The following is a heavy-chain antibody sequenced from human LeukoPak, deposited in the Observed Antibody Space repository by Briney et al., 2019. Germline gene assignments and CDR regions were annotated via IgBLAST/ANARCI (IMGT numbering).Heavy chain of an antibody. CDR2: IIPIFGTA. D-gene: IGHD1-26*01. V-gene: IGHV1-69*01. J-gene: IGHJ3*02. CDR3: ASWELHHDAFDI. CDR1: GGTFSSYA. Sequence: SVKVSCKASGGTFSSYAISWVRQAPGQGLEWMGGIIPIFGTANYAQKFQGRVTITADESTSTAYMELSSLRSEDTAVYYCASWELHHDAFDIWGQGTMDTVSS.